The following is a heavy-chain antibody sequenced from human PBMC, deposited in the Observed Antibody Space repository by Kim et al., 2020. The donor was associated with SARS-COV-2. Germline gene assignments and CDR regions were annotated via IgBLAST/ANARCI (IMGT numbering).Heavy chain of an antibody. J-gene: IGHJ4*02. CDR3: AHIYNYGRIDS. CDR2: IYWDDDK. V-gene: IGHV2-5*02. Sequence: SGPTLVKPTQTLTLTCTFSGFSLSTSGVGVAWIRQPPGKALEWLTLIYWDDDKRYSPSLKNRLTITKDTSKNQVVLSMTDMDPVDTATYFCAHIYNYGRIDSWGQGALVTVTS. CDR1: GFSLSTSGVG. D-gene: IGHD2-15*01.